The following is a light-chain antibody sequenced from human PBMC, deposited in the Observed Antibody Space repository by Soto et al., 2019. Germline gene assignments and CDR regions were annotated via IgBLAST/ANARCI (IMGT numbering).Light chain of an antibody. Sequence: EIVMTQSPATLSVSPGERATLSCRASQSVRSNLAWYQEKPGQATRLLIYGASTRATGIPARFSGSGSGTDFTLTISSLQSEDFAVYYCLQYHISPLDTFGHGTNLEIK. CDR2: GAS. V-gene: IGKV3-15*01. J-gene: IGKJ2*01. CDR3: LQYHISPLDT. CDR1: QSVRSN.